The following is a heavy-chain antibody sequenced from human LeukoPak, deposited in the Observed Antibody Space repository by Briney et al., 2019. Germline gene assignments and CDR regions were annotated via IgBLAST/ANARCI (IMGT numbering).Heavy chain of an antibody. Sequence: SGPTLVNPTQTLTLTCTFSGFSLSTSGVGVGWIRQPPGKALEWLALIYWNDDKRYSPSVKSRLTITKDTSKNQVVLTMTNMDPVDTATYYCAHNGVYCSSTSCYDYWGQGTLVTVSS. CDR1: GFSLSTSGVG. V-gene: IGHV2-5*01. J-gene: IGHJ4*02. D-gene: IGHD2-2*01. CDR2: IYWNDDK. CDR3: AHNGVYCSSTSCYDY.